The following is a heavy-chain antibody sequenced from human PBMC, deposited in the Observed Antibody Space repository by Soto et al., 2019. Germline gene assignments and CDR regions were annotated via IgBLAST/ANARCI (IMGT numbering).Heavy chain of an antibody. CDR1: GFIFSGYG. D-gene: IGHD3-10*01. CDR3: AKERVVRGVTDY. V-gene: IGHV3-30*18. Sequence: QVPLVESGGGVVQPGRSLRLACAASGFIFSGYGMHWVRQAPGKGLEWEAVISHDGSSKFYADSVKGRFTISRDNSMNTLYLEMSSLRPDDTAVYYCAKERVVRGVTDYWGQGTLVTVSS. J-gene: IGHJ4*02. CDR2: ISHDGSSK.